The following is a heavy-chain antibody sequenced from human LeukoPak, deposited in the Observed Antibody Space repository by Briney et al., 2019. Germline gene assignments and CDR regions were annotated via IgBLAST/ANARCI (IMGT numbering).Heavy chain of an antibody. CDR3: ARSYYYDSSGYLSAFDI. Sequence: GGSLRLSCAASGFTFSDYYMSWIRQAPGKGLEWVSYISSSGSTIYYADFVKGRFTISRDNAKNSLYLQMNSLRAEDTAVYYCARSYYYDSSGYLSAFDIWGQGTMVTVSS. V-gene: IGHV3-11*04. D-gene: IGHD3-22*01. CDR2: ISSSGSTI. CDR1: GFTFSDYY. J-gene: IGHJ3*02.